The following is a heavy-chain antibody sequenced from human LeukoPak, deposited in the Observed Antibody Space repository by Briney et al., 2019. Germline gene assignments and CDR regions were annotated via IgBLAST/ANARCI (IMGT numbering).Heavy chain of an antibody. CDR1: GYTFVDYY. D-gene: IGHD3-22*01. J-gene: IGHJ5*02. Sequence: ASVRVSCKASGYTFVDYYIHWVRQAPGQGLEWMGWINPNSGGTKYAQKFQGRVTMTWDRSISTAYMELSRLRSDDTAVYYCARDSVPPYYYDSSGYYGANWFDPWGQGTLVTVSS. CDR2: INPNSGGT. CDR3: ARDSVPPYYYDSSGYYGANWFDP. V-gene: IGHV1-2*02.